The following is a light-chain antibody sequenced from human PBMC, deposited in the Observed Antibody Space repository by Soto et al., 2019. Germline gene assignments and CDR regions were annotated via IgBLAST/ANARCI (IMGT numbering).Light chain of an antibody. V-gene: IGKV3-15*01. CDR1: QSVGRN. J-gene: IGKJ1*01. Sequence: EIVMTQSPATLSVSPGERATLSCRASQSVGRNLAWYQQKPGQAPRLLIYAASGRASDLPARFSGSGSGTEFTLTISSLQSEDFAVYSCQQYTDWPWTLGQGTKVEIK. CDR2: AAS. CDR3: QQYTDWPWT.